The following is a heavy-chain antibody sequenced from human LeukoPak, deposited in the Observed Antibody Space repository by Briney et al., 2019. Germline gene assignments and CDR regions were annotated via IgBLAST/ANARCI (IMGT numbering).Heavy chain of an antibody. D-gene: IGHD4-17*01. Sequence: GRSLRLSCAASGFTFSSYGMHWVRQAPGKVLEWVAVISYDGSNKYYADSVKGRFTISRDNSKNTLYLQMNSLRAEDTAVYYCASEYGDLFDYWGQGTLVTVSS. CDR1: GFTFSSYG. CDR3: ASEYGDLFDY. CDR2: ISYDGSNK. J-gene: IGHJ4*02. V-gene: IGHV3-30*03.